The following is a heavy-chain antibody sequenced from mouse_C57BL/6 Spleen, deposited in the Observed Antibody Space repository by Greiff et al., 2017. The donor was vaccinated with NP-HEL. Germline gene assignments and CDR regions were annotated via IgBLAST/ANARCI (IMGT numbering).Heavy chain of an antibody. D-gene: IGHD3-2*02. CDR3: AGGDSSGYGAKDY. Sequence: EVMLVESGGGLVKPGGSLKLSCAASGFTFSDYGMHWVRQAPEKGLEWVAYISSGSSTIYYADTVKGRSPISRDNAKNTLFLQMTSLGAEDTAMYYCAGGDSSGYGAKDYWGQGTSVTVSS. J-gene: IGHJ4*01. V-gene: IGHV5-17*01. CDR1: GFTFSDYG. CDR2: ISSGSSTI.